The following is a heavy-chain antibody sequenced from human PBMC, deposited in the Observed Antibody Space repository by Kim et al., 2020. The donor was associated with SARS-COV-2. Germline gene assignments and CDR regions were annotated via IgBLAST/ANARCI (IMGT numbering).Heavy chain of an antibody. CDR3: TTDANGYSSSCAVDY. J-gene: IGHJ4*02. V-gene: IGHV3-15*01. D-gene: IGHD6-13*01. Sequence: APVKGRFTISRDDSKNTLYLQMNSLKTEDTAVYYCTTDANGYSSSCAVDYWGQGTLVTVSS.